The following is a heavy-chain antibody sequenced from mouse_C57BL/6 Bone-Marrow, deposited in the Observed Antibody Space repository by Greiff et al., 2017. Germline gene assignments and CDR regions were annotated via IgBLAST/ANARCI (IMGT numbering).Heavy chain of an antibody. Sequence: QVQLKQSGAELVRPGASVTLSCKASGYTFTDYEMHWVKQTPVHGLEWIGAIDPETGGTAYNQKFKGKAILTADKSSSTAYMELRSLTSEDSAVYYCTTDGYPFAYWGKGTLGTVSA. CDR3: TTDGYPFAY. CDR2: IDPETGGT. CDR1: GYTFTDYE. D-gene: IGHD2-3*01. J-gene: IGHJ3*01. V-gene: IGHV1-15*01.